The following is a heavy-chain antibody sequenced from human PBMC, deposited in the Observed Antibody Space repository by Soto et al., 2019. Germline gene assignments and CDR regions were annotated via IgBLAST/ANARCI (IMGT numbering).Heavy chain of an antibody. CDR1: GFTLRNYA. J-gene: IGHJ4*02. CDR2: ISANDVGT. Sequence: GGSLRLSCEASGFTLRNYAMTWVRQAPGKGLEWVSLISANDVGTYYAESVKTRFTISTDQSRNTVYLQMDSLRADDTAIYYCARAKNDYNWDNRPPFDYWGQGTLVTVSS. D-gene: IGHD1-20*01. V-gene: IGHV3-23*01. CDR3: ARAKNDYNWDNRPPFDY.